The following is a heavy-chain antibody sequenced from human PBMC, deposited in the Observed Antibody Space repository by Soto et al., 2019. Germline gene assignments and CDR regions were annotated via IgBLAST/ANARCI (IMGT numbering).Heavy chain of an antibody. CDR1: GDSISSSRYY. V-gene: IGHV4-39*01. Sequence: SETLSLTCTVSGDSISSSRYYWGWVRQPPGKGLEWIGSIYYRGSTYYSPSLKSRVTISVDTSKNQFSLKLSSVTAADTAVYHCARHLHPTTGYCPSTSCYHFDYWGQGTLVTVSS. CDR3: ARHLHPTTGYCPSTSCYHFDY. J-gene: IGHJ4*02. D-gene: IGHD2-2*01. CDR2: IYYRGST.